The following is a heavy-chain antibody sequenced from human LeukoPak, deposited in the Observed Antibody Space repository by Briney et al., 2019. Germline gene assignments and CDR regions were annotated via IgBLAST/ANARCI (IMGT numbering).Heavy chain of an antibody. D-gene: IGHD1-26*01. Sequence: PSQTLSLTCTVSGGSISSGSYYWSWIRQPAGKGLEWIGRIYTSGSTNYNPSLKSRVTISVDTSKNQFSLKLSSVTAADTAVYYCARELENFVGATVDYFDYWGQGTLVTVSS. V-gene: IGHV4-61*02. CDR3: ARELENFVGATVDYFDY. CDR2: IYTSGST. J-gene: IGHJ4*02. CDR1: GGSISSGSYY.